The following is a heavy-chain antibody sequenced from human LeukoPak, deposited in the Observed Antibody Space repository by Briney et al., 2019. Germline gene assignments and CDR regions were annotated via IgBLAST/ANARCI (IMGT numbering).Heavy chain of an antibody. CDR1: GFTFSGSA. D-gene: IGHD6-13*01. CDR2: IRSKANSYAT. V-gene: IGHV3-73*01. Sequence: AGGSLRLSCAASGFTFSGSAMHWVRQASGKGLEWVGRIRSKANSYATAYAASVKGRFTISRDDSKNTAYLQMNSLKTEDTAVYYCTRVPGIAAAGTSHWGQGTLVFVSS. CDR3: TRVPGIAAAGTSH. J-gene: IGHJ4*02.